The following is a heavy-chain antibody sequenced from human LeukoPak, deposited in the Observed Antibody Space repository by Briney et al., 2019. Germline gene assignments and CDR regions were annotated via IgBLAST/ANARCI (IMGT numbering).Heavy chain of an antibody. CDR2: IYPGDSAT. Sequence: GESLKISCEGSGYSFTSYWIGLVRQMPGKGLEWIGIIYPGDSATRNSPSFQGQVTISADTSISTAYLQWSSLKASDTAMYYCARRYSDSWYVFDYWGQGTLVIVSS. D-gene: IGHD6-13*01. CDR1: GYSFTSYW. J-gene: IGHJ4*02. CDR3: ARRYSDSWYVFDY. V-gene: IGHV5-51*01.